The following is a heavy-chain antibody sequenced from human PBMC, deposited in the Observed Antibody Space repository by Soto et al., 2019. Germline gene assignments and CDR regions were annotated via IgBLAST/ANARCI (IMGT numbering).Heavy chain of an antibody. V-gene: IGHV4-59*11. Sequence: SETLSLTCTVSGGSISSHYWSWIRQPPGKGLEWIGYVYYSGSTNYNPSLKSRVTISVDTSKDQFSLKLSSVTAADTAVYHCARGDYPDSSGLCFDCWGQGTLVTVSS. CDR3: ARGDYPDSSGLCFDC. CDR2: VYYSGST. J-gene: IGHJ4*02. D-gene: IGHD3-22*01. CDR1: GGSISSHY.